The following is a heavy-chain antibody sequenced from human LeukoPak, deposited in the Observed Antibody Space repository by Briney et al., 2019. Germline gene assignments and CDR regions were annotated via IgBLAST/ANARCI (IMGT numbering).Heavy chain of an antibody. Sequence: ASVKVSCKASGGTFSRYAISWVRQAPGQGLEWMGRIIPILGIANYAQKFQGRVTITADKSTSTAYMELSSLRSEDTAVYYCASGATVTTLYYYGMDVWGQGTTVTVSS. CDR3: ASGATVTTLYYYGMDV. CDR1: GGTFSRYA. V-gene: IGHV1-69*04. J-gene: IGHJ6*02. CDR2: IIPILGIA. D-gene: IGHD4-17*01.